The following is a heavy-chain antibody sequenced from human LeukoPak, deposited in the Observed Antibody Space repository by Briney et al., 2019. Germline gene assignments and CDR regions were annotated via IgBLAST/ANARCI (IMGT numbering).Heavy chain of an antibody. Sequence: ASVKVSCKASGYTFTSYGISWVRQAPGQGLEWMGWISAYNGNTNYAQKLQGRVTMTTDTSTSTACRELRSLRSDDTAVYYCARDRAWFGEDPLGFDYWGQGTLVTVSS. J-gene: IGHJ4*02. D-gene: IGHD3-10*01. CDR1: GYTFTSYG. CDR2: ISAYNGNT. CDR3: ARDRAWFGEDPLGFDY. V-gene: IGHV1-18*01.